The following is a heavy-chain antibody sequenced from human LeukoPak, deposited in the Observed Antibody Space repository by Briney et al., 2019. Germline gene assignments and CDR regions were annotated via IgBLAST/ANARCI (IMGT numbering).Heavy chain of an antibody. D-gene: IGHD6-13*01. CDR2: IYSGGST. CDR1: GVTFRSYG. J-gene: IGHJ4*02. CDR3: ARDRGAAAGTDYFDY. V-gene: IGHV3-66*01. Sequence: GGSLRLSCAVSGVTFRSYGMHWVRQAPGRGLEWASVIYSGGSTYYADSVKGRFTISRDNSKNTLYLQMNSLRAEDTAVYYCARDRGAAAGTDYFDYWGQGTLVTVSS.